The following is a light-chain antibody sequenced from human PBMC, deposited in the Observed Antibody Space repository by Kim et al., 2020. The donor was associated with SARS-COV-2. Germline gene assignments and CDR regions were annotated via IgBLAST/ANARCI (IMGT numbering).Light chain of an antibody. V-gene: IGKV1-5*03. Sequence: DIQMTQSPSTLSASVGDRVTITCRASHSISTWLAWYQQKPGKAPKVLIYQASTLESGVPSRFSGSGSETEFTLTISSLQPDDFATYYCHHYNLYPWAFGQGTKVDIK. CDR1: HSISTW. CDR2: QAS. CDR3: HHYNLYPWA. J-gene: IGKJ1*01.